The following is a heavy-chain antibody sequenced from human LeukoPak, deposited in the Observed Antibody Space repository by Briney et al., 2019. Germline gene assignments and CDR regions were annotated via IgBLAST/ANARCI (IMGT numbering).Heavy chain of an antibody. V-gene: IGHV3-20*01. CDR1: GFTFDDYG. D-gene: IGHD2-2*01. J-gene: IGHJ3*02. Sequence: GGSLRLSCAGSGFTFDDYGMSWVRQAPGKGLEWVSGINWNGGSTGYADPVKGRFTISRDNAKNSLYLQMNSLRAEDTALYHCASLGYCSRTSCSWGAFDIWGQGTMVTVSS. CDR2: INWNGGST. CDR3: ASLGYCSRTSCSWGAFDI.